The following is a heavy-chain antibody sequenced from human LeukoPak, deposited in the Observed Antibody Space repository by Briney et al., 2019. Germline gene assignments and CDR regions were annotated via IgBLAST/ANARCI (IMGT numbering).Heavy chain of an antibody. D-gene: IGHD2-15*01. V-gene: IGHV3-30*02. J-gene: IGHJ3*02. CDR1: GFTFSSYG. CDR3: ARDPGDVAAAHDAFDI. CDR2: IRYDGSNK. Sequence: GGSLRLSCAASGFTFSSYGMHWVRQAPGKGLEWVAFIRYDGSNKYYADSVKGRFTISRDNSKNTLYLQMNSLRAEDTAVYYCARDPGDVAAAHDAFDIWDQGTMVTVSS.